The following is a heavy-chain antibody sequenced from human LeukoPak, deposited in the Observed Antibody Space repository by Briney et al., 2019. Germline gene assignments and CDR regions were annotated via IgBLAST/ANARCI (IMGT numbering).Heavy chain of an antibody. J-gene: IGHJ6*03. V-gene: IGHV3-30*02. Sequence: TGGSLRLSCAAAGFTFSSYWMSWVRQAPGKGLEWVAFIRYDGSNKYYADSVKGRFTISRDNSKNTLYLQMNSLRAEDTAVYYCARWVVTLEDYYYYMDVWGKGTTVTVSS. CDR1: GFTFSSYW. D-gene: IGHD4-23*01. CDR2: IRYDGSNK. CDR3: ARWVVTLEDYYYYMDV.